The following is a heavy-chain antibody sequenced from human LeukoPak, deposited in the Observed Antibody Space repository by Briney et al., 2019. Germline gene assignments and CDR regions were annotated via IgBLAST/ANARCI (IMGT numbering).Heavy chain of an antibody. CDR3: AKDSGPYSSSWWVY. Sequence: GGSLRLSCAASGFTFSSYAMSWVRQAPGKGLEWASAISGSGGSTYYADSVKGRFTISRDNSKNTLYLQMNSLRAEDTAVYYCAKDSGPYSSSWWVYWGQGTLVTVSS. D-gene: IGHD6-13*01. CDR2: ISGSGGST. J-gene: IGHJ4*02. V-gene: IGHV3-23*01. CDR1: GFTFSSYA.